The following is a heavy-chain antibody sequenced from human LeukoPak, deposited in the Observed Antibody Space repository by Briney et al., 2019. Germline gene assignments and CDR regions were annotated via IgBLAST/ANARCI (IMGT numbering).Heavy chain of an antibody. CDR2: IYTSGST. V-gene: IGHV4-4*07. D-gene: IGHD6-19*01. Sequence: PSETLSLTCTVSGGSISSYYWSWIRQPAGKGLEWIGRIYTSGSTNYSPSLKSRVTMSVDTSKNQFSLKLSSVTAADTAVYYCARFIAVAGINWYFDLWGRGTLVTVSS. CDR1: GGSISSYY. J-gene: IGHJ2*01. CDR3: ARFIAVAGINWYFDL.